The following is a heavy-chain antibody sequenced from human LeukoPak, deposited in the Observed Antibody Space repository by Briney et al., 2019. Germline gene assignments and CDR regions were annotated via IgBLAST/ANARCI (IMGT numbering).Heavy chain of an antibody. CDR1: GGSISSGGYY. CDR3: ARGSTVTTFDY. Sequence: PSETLSLTCTVSGGSISSGGYYWSWIRQPPGKGLEWIGEINHSGSTNYNPSLKSRVTISVDTSKNQFSLKLSSVTAADTAVYYCARGSTVTTFDYWGQGTLVTVSS. CDR2: INHSGST. V-gene: IGHV4-39*07. J-gene: IGHJ4*02. D-gene: IGHD4-17*01.